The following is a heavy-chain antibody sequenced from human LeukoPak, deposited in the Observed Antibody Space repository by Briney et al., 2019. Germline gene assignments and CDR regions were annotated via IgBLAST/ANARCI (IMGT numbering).Heavy chain of an antibody. J-gene: IGHJ4*02. CDR1: GFTVSNNY. CDR3: ARDLSSSFDY. D-gene: IGHD3-16*01. V-gene: IGHV3-53*01. Sequence: PGGSLRLSCAVSGFTVSNNYMNWVRQAPGKGLEWVSVIYRGGDTYYVDSVKGRFTISRDNSKNTLYLQMNSLRAEDTAVYYCARDLSSSFDYWGRGTLVTVFS. CDR2: IYRGGDT.